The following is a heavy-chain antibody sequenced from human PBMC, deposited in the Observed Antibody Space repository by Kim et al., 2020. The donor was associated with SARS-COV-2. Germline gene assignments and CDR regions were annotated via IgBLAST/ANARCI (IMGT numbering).Heavy chain of an antibody. CDR1: GGSSSGYY. J-gene: IGHJ4*02. D-gene: IGHD3-10*01. CDR3: ARGFGSGSYWSY. Sequence: SETLSLTCAVYGGSSSGYYWSWIRQPPGKGLEWIGEIDRSGSTNYNPSIKSRVTIFVDTSKNQFSLKMTSVTAADTAVYYCARGFGSGSYWSYWGQGTLVTVSS. V-gene: IGHV4-34*01. CDR2: IDRSGST.